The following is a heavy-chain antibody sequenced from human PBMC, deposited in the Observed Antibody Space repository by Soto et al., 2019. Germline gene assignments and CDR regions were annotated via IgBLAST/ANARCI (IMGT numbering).Heavy chain of an antibody. CDR3: MLIDLRGYGLRVDAFDI. J-gene: IGHJ3*02. CDR1: GYTFTSYG. CDR2: ISAYNGNT. Sequence: ASVKVSCKASGYTFTSYGISWVRQAPGQGLEWMGWISAYNGNTNYAQKLQGRVTMTTDTSTSTAYMELRSLRSDDTAVYYCMLIDLRGYGLRVDAFDIWGQGTMVTVSS. D-gene: IGHD4-17*01. V-gene: IGHV1-18*01.